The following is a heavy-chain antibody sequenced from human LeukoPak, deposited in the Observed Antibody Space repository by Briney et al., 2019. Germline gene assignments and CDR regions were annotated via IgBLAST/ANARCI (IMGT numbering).Heavy chain of an antibody. CDR3: ARGKDGVWAFDV. J-gene: IGHJ3*01. CDR1: GFTFSSYA. V-gene: IGHV3-23*01. CDR2: ISSSGGST. D-gene: IGHD3-16*01. Sequence: GGSLRLSCAASGFTFSSYAMSWVRQAPGKGLEWVSVISSSGGSTYYADSVKGRFTISRDNAKNTLYLQMSSLRAEDTAVYYCARGKDGVWAFDVWGQGTLVTVSS.